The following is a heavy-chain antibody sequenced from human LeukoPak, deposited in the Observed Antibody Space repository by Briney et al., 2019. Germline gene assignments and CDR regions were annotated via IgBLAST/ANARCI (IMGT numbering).Heavy chain of an antibody. CDR1: GFTFNSYA. V-gene: IGHV3-23*01. J-gene: IGHJ6*02. CDR3: AKGDYYDTTDLDV. Sequence: GGSLRLSCTASGFTFNSYAMGWVRQAPGKGLEWVSGISDNGGSTYYADSVEGRFTISRDNSKNTLYLQMNSLRVEDTAVYYCAKGDYYDTTDLDVWGQGTTVTVPS. D-gene: IGHD3-22*01. CDR2: ISDNGGST.